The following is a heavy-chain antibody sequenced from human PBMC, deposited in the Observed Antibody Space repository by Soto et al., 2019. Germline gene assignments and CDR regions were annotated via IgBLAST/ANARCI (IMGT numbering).Heavy chain of an antibody. D-gene: IGHD4-17*01. CDR3: ARWLRYQVSGVTVTRDAFDI. J-gene: IGHJ3*02. CDR1: GGSISSYY. V-gene: IGHV4-59*01. Sequence: SETLSLTCTVSGGSISSYYWSWIRQPPGKGLEWIGYIYYSGGTNYNPSLKSRVTISVDTSKNQFYLQLSSVTAADTAVYYCARWLRYQVSGVTVTRDAFDIWGQGTMVTVSS. CDR2: IYYSGGT.